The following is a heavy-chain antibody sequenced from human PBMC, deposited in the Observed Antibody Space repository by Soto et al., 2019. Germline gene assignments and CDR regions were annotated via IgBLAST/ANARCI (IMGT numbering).Heavy chain of an antibody. Sequence: QVQLVQSGAEVKKPGASVKVSCKGSRYTFTSYGISWVRQAPGQGLEWMGWLNADKGKTSYAQRLQGRVTMTTDTSTSTAYVELRSLRSNDTAVYYCAAHSSTRYRYAFDVWGQGTMVTVSS. CDR3: AAHSSTRYRYAFDV. V-gene: IGHV1-18*01. D-gene: IGHD6-13*01. CDR1: RYTFTSYG. J-gene: IGHJ3*01. CDR2: LNADKGKT.